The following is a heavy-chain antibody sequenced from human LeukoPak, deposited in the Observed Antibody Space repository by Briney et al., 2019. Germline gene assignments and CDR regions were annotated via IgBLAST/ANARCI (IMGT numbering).Heavy chain of an antibody. D-gene: IGHD3-22*01. V-gene: IGHV3-23*01. J-gene: IGHJ4*02. CDR2: ISGSGVST. CDR3: AKGDYDSSGYSVY. Sequence: GGSLRLSCAASGFTFSSYAMSWVRQAPGKGLEWVSAISGSGVSTYYADSVKGRFTISRDNSKNTLYLQMNSLRAEDTAVYYCAKGDYDSSGYSVYWGQGTLVTVSS. CDR1: GFTFSSYA.